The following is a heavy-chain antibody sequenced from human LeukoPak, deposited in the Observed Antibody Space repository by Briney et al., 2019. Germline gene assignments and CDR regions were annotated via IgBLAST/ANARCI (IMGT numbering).Heavy chain of an antibody. CDR3: ATDRWELLLGNWFDP. Sequence: EASVRVSCKASGYTFTNYHIAWVRQAPGQGLEWMGWVSTNDGNTVYAQKFQGRVTMTEDTSTDTAYMELSSLRSEDTAVYYCATDRWELLLGNWFDPWGQGTLVTVSS. D-gene: IGHD1-26*01. CDR2: VSTNDGNT. J-gene: IGHJ5*02. V-gene: IGHV1-18*01. CDR1: GYTFTNYH.